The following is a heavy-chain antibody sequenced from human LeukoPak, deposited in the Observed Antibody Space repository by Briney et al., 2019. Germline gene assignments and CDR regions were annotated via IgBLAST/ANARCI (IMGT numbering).Heavy chain of an antibody. CDR3: ARGGYCSGGSCYKYYYGMDV. D-gene: IGHD2-15*01. Sequence: SETLSLTCTVSGGSISSYYWSWVRQPPGKGLEWMGDIYYSGSTNYNPSLKSRVTISVDTSKNQFSLKLSSVTAADTAVYYCARGGYCSGGSCYKYYYGMDVWGQGTTVTVSS. CDR2: IYYSGST. V-gene: IGHV4-59*01. CDR1: GGSISSYY. J-gene: IGHJ6*02.